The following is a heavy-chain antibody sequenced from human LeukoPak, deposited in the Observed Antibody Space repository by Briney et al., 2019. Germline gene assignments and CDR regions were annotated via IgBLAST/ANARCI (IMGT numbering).Heavy chain of an antibody. CDR1: GFTVSSNY. CDR3: ASSDEFWSGYYSDY. Sequence: GGSLRLSCAASGFTVSSNYMSWVRQAPGKGLGWVAVIYSGGSTYYADSVKGRFTISRDNSKNTLHLQMNSLRAEDTAVYYCASSDEFWSGYYSDYWGQGTLVTVSS. J-gene: IGHJ4*02. D-gene: IGHD3-3*01. V-gene: IGHV3-66*02. CDR2: IYSGGST.